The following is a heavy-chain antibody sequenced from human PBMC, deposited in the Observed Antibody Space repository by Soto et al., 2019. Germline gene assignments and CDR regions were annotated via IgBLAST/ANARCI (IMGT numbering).Heavy chain of an antibody. V-gene: IGHV3-23*01. Sequence: EVQLLESGGGLVQPGGSLRLSCAASGFTFSSYAMSWVRQAPGKGLVWVSAIIGSGGSTYYADSVKGRFTISRDNSKNTLYLKMNSLRADDTAVDYCARNSGYGSGASVNHYLDYWGHGTLVTVSS. J-gene: IGHJ4*01. D-gene: IGHD3-10*01. CDR1: GFTFSSYA. CDR2: IIGSGGST. CDR3: ARNSGYGSGASVNHYLDY.